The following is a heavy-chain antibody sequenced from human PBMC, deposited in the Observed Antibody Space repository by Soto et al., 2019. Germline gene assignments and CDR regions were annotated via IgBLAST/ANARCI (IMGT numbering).Heavy chain of an antibody. J-gene: IGHJ6*02. CDR3: AREGNIVVGTALSIYYYYGMDV. V-gene: IGHV1-18*01. Sequence: QVQLVQSGAEVKKPGASVKVSCKASGYTFTSYGISWVRQAPGQGLEWMGWISAYNGNTNYAQKLQGRVTMTTDTSTSTAYMELRSLRSDDTAVYYCAREGNIVVGTALSIYYYYGMDVWGQGTTVTVSS. CDR1: GYTFTSYG. D-gene: IGHD2-2*01. CDR2: ISAYNGNT.